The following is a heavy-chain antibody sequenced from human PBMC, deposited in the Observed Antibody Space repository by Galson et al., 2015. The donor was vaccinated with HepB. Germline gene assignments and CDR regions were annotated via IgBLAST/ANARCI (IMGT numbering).Heavy chain of an antibody. V-gene: IGHV3-23*01. CDR2: ISGSGGST. Sequence: SLRLSCAASGFTFSSYAMSWVRQAPGKGLEWVSAISGSGGSTYYADSVKGRFTISRDNSKNTLYLQMNSLRAEDTAVYYCAKGDTMVRVVSYFDYWGQGTLVTVSS. CDR1: GFTFSSYA. J-gene: IGHJ4*02. D-gene: IGHD3-10*01. CDR3: AKGDTMVRVVSYFDY.